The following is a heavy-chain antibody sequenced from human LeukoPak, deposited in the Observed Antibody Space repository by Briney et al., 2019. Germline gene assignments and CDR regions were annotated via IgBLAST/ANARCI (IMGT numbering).Heavy chain of an antibody. CDR3: ARAGIVVVPAAIHYNWFDP. CDR2: IYTSGST. D-gene: IGHD2-2*01. Sequence: SETLSLTCIVSGGSISSYYWSWIRQPAGRGLEWIGRIYTSGSTNYNPSLKSRVTMSVDTSKNQFSLKLSSVTAADTAVYYCARAGIVVVPAAIHYNWFDPWGQGTLVTVSS. CDR1: GGSISSYY. J-gene: IGHJ5*02. V-gene: IGHV4-4*07.